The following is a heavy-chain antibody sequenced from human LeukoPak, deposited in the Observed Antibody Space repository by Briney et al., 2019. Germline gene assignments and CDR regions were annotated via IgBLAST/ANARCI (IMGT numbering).Heavy chain of an antibody. CDR3: AREANSPTARYWYFDL. J-gene: IGHJ2*01. D-gene: IGHD2-21*01. Sequence: SETLSLTCTVSGGSISSSTYYWGWFRQPPGKGLEWIGYVYYSGSTNYNPALKSRVTISLDTSENQFSLKLSSVTAADTAVYYCAREANSPTARYWYFDLWGRGTQVTVSS. V-gene: IGHV4-61*05. CDR1: GGSISSSTYY. CDR2: VYYSGST.